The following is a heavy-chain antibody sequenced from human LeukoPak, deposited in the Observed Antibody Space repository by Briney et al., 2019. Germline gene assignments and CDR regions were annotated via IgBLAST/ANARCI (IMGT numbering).Heavy chain of an antibody. CDR2: INSDGSST. Sequence: GGSLRPSCAASGFTFSSYWMHWVRQAPGKGLVWVSRINSDGSSTSYADSVKGRFTISRDNAKNTLCLQMNTLRAEDTAVYYCARALLAYYYGMDVWGQGTTVTVSS. D-gene: IGHD2/OR15-2a*01. CDR1: GFTFSSYW. J-gene: IGHJ6*02. CDR3: ARALLAYYYGMDV. V-gene: IGHV3-74*01.